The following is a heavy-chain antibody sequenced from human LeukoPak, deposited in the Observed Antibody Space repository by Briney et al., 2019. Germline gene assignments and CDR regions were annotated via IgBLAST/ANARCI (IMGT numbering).Heavy chain of an antibody. V-gene: IGHV3-33*01. Sequence: PGGSLRLSCAASGFTFSNYGMHWVRQAPGKGLEWVAVVWYDGSNNYYADSVKGRFTISRDNSQNTLYLQMNSLRAEDTAVYYCASTRSIAPRPDDAFHIWGQGTMVTVSS. CDR2: VWYDGSNN. CDR3: ASTRSIAPRPDDAFHI. J-gene: IGHJ3*02. D-gene: IGHD6-6*01. CDR1: GFTFSNYG.